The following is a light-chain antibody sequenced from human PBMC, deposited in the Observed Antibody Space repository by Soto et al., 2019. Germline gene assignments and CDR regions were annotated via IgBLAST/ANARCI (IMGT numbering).Light chain of an antibody. J-gene: IGKJ1*01. V-gene: IGKV1-5*01. Sequence: DIQMTQSPSTLSASVGDPVTLTCRASQSIGGWLAWYQQKPGKAPKVMIYHASNFESGVPSRFSGSGSGKQFTHIISGQQPDDSATYYCQPYNTHRTFGQGTKVEIK. CDR1: QSIGGW. CDR2: HAS. CDR3: QPYNTHRT.